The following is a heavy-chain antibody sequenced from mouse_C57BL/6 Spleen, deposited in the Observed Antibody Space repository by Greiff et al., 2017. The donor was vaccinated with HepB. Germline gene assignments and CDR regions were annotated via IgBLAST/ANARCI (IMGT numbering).Heavy chain of an antibody. CDR3: ASADYGSSYWFAY. CDR1: GYTFTSYW. Sequence: QVQLQQPGAELVKPGASVKLSCKASGYTFTSYWMHWVKQRPGQGLEWIGMIHPNSGSTNYNEKFKSKATLTVDKSSSTAYMQLSSLTSEDSAVYYCASADYGSSYWFAYWGQGTLVTVSA. J-gene: IGHJ3*01. V-gene: IGHV1-64*01. CDR2: IHPNSGST. D-gene: IGHD1-1*01.